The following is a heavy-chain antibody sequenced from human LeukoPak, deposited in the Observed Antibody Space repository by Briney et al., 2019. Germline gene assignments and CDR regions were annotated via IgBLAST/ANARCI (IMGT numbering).Heavy chain of an antibody. CDR3: ASEFIGTTGTFDY. CDR2: VTDNGVTT. D-gene: IGHD1-1*01. V-gene: IGHV3-23*01. Sequence: GGSLRLSCAASGFTVSTYAMNWVRQAPGKGLEWVSVVTDNGVTTYYADSVKGRFTISRDNGSDSVYLLMNGLRPEDTALYYCASEFIGTTGTFDYWGQGTRVTVSS. J-gene: IGHJ4*02. CDR1: GFTVSTYA.